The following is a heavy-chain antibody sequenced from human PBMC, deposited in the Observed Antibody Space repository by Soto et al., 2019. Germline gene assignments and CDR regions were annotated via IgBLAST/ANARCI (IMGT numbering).Heavy chain of an antibody. CDR1: GFTFSGSA. D-gene: IGHD3-10*01. CDR3: TRHDPVDYGSGRADY. V-gene: IGHV3-73*01. J-gene: IGHJ4*02. CDR2: IRSKANSYAT. Sequence: GGSLRLSCAASGFTFSGSAMHWVRQASGKGLEWVGRIRSKANSYATAYAASVKGRFTISRDDSKNTAYLQMNSLKTEDTAVYYCTRHDPVDYGSGRADYWGQGTLVTVSS.